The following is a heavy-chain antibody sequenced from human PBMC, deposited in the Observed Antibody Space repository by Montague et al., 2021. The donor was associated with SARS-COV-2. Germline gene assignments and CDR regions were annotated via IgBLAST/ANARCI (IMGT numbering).Heavy chain of an antibody. V-gene: IGHV2-5*02. J-gene: IGHJ4*02. CDR2: XYWDDDK. D-gene: IGHD6-19*01. CDR3: AHRRRGWYGPYFDH. CDR1: GFSLSTSGVG. Sequence: PALVKPTQTLALTCTFSGFSLSTSGVGVGWIRQPPGKALEWLALXYWDDDKRYSPSLKSRLTITKDTSKNQVVLTMTNVDPVDTATYYCAHRRRGWYGPYFDHWGQGTLVTVSS.